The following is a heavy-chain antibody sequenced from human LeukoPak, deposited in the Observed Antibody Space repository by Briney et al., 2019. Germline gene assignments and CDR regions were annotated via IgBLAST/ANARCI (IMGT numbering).Heavy chain of an antibody. CDR1: GYTFTSYA. J-gene: IGHJ4*02. CDR3: ARSTIALGSGWYYFGY. Sequence: ASVKVSCKASGYTFTSYAMRWVRQAPGQRLEWMGWINAGNGNTKYSQEFQGRVTITRDTSASTAYMELSSLRSEDMAVYYCARSTIALGSGWYYFGYWGQGTLVTVSS. V-gene: IGHV1-3*03. CDR2: INAGNGNT. D-gene: IGHD6-19*01.